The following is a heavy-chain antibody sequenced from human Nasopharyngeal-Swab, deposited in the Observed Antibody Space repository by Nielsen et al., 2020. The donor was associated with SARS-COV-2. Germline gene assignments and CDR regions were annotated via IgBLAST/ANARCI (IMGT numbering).Heavy chain of an antibody. Sequence: GGSLRLSCAASGFTFSSYWMSWVRQAPGKGLEWVANIKQDGSEKYYVDSVKGRFTISRDNAKNSLYLQMNGLRAEDTAVYYCARDSDIPYSGYGMDVWGQGTTVTVSS. CDR3: ARDSDIPYSGYGMDV. J-gene: IGHJ6*02. CDR2: IKQDGSEK. CDR1: GFTFSSYW. D-gene: IGHD6-13*01. V-gene: IGHV3-7*01.